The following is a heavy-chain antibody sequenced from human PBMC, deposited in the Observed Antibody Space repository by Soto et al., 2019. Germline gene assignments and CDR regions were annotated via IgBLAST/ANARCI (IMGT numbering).Heavy chain of an antibody. J-gene: IGHJ4*02. CDR2: IDPSDSYT. CDR3: ARLSPWITTRG. V-gene: IGHV5-10-1*01. D-gene: IGHD3-10*01. Sequence: GESLKISCKGSGYSFAGYWITWVRQKPGKGLEWMGRIDPSDSYTNYSPSFQGHVTISADKSISTAYLQWSSLKASDTAMYYCARLSPWITTRGWGQGTLVTVSS. CDR1: GYSFAGYW.